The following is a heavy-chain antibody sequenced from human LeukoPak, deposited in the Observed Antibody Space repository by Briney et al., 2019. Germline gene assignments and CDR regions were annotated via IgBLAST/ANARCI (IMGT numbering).Heavy chain of an antibody. D-gene: IGHD3-22*01. CDR2: IYYSGST. CDR1: GGSISSYY. Sequence: TSETLSLTCTAPGGSISSYYWSWIRQPPGKELEWIGYIYYSGSTNYNPSLKSRVTISVDTSKNQFSLKLSSVTAADTAVYYCARHDYDSSGYDYWGQGTLVTVSS. CDR3: ARHDYDSSGYDY. V-gene: IGHV4-59*08. J-gene: IGHJ4*02.